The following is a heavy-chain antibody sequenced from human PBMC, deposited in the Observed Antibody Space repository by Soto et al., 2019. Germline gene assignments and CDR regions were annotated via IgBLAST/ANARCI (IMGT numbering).Heavy chain of an antibody. V-gene: IGHV4-4*07. CDR3: ARLFTVTTDYYFGMDV. CDR1: GGSISGSY. D-gene: IGHD4-17*01. J-gene: IGHJ6*02. Sequence: SETLSLTCTVSGGSISGSYWSWVRQPAGKGLEWIGRIYSSGSSNYNPSLNSRLTMSLDTSKNQFSLKLRSVTAADTAVYYCARLFTVTTDYYFGMDVWGQGTTVTVSS. CDR2: IYSSGSS.